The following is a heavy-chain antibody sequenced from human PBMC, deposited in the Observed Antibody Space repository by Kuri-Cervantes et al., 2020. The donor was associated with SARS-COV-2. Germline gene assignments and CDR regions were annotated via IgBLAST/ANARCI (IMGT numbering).Heavy chain of an antibody. CDR3: ARGLYCSSTSCYRKTDYYYYMDV. CDR1: GASISSYY. Sequence: SETLSLTCAVSGASISSYYWNWIRQPAGKGLEWIGRVYTSGITDYNPSLKSRVTMSVDTSKNQFSLKLSSVTAADTAVYYCARGLYCSSTSCYRKTDYYYYMDVWGKGTTVTVSS. J-gene: IGHJ6*03. V-gene: IGHV4-4*07. D-gene: IGHD2-2*01. CDR2: VYTSGIT.